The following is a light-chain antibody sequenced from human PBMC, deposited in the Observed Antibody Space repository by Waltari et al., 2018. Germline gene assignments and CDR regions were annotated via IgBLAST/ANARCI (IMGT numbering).Light chain of an antibody. Sequence: QSALTQPASVSGSPGQSITLTCPGTSRDVRSSNYFSWYQQYPGKAPKLLIYAVTQRPSGVSDRFSGSKSGNTASLTISGLQAEDEADYYCCSYAGDSLYVFGTGTTVTV. V-gene: IGLV2-23*02. CDR3: CSYAGDSLYV. CDR1: SRDVRSSNY. J-gene: IGLJ1*01. CDR2: AVT.